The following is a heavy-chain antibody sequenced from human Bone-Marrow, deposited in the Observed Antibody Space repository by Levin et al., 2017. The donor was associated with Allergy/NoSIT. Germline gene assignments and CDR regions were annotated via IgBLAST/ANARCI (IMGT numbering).Heavy chain of an antibody. CDR1: GASITSNY. D-gene: IGHD5-18*01. CDR3: ARAGGASEAAMDLDY. V-gene: IGHV4-59*01. CDR2: ISYSGST. Sequence: GSLRLSCTVSGASITSNYWSWIRQPPGKGLEWIGYISYSGSTNYNPSLKSRVTITVDTSKNQFSLRLNSVTAADTAVYYCARAGGASEAAMDLDYWGQGTLVTVSS. J-gene: IGHJ4*02.